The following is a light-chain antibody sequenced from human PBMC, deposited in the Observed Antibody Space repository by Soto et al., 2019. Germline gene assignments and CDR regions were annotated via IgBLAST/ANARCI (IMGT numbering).Light chain of an antibody. CDR3: QQSHSTPYT. CDR1: QSINSY. CDR2: AAS. J-gene: IGKJ2*01. Sequence: DIQMTQSPSSLSASVGDRVTITCRASQSINSYLNWYLQKPGKAPKLLIYAASSLQSGVPSRFSGSGSGTDFTLTISSRQPEDFATYYCQQSHSTPYTFGQGTKLEIK. V-gene: IGKV1-39*01.